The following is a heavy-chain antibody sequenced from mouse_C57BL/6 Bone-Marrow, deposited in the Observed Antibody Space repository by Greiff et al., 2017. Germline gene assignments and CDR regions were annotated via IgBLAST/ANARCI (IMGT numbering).Heavy chain of an antibody. Sequence: QVQLQQSGPELVKPGASVKISCKASGYAFSSSWMNWVKQRPGQGLAWIGRIYPGDGDTNYHGKFKGRATLTADKSSRTASLQLSRLTYEASAVYFCSRKVISTVVAREYYAMDYWGQGTSVTGSS. J-gene: IGHJ4*01. D-gene: IGHD1-1*01. V-gene: IGHV1-82*01. CDR2: IYPGDGDT. CDR3: SRKVISTVVAREYYAMDY. CDR1: GYAFSSSW.